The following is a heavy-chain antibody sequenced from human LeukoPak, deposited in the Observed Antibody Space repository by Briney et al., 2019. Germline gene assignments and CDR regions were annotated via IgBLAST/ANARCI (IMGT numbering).Heavy chain of an antibody. CDR3: AKMNAVTSYFDY. CDR1: GFTFDDYA. J-gene: IGHJ4*02. V-gene: IGHV3-9*01. CDR2: ISWNSGII. D-gene: IGHD4-11*01. Sequence: GRSLRLSCAASGFTFDDYAMHWVRQAPGKGLEWVSGISWNSGIIGYADSVKGRFTISRDNAKNSLYLQMNSLRAEDTALYYCAKMNAVTSYFDYWGQGTLVTVSS.